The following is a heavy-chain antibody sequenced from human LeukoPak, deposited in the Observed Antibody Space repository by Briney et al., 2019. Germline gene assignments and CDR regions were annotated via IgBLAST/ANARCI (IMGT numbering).Heavy chain of an antibody. CDR1: GFTVSSNY. CDR3: VRTPLIYYYGMDV. Sequence: PGGSLRLSCAASGFTVSSNYMSWVRQAPGKGLEWVSVIYSGGSTYYADSVKGRFTISRDNSKNTLYLQMNSLRAEDTAVYYCVRTPLIYYYGMDVWGQGTTVTVSS. D-gene: IGHD3-16*01. V-gene: IGHV3-66*01. CDR2: IYSGGST. J-gene: IGHJ6*02.